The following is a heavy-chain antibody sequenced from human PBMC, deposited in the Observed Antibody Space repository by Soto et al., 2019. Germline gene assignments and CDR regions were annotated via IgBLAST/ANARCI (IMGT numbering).Heavy chain of an antibody. CDR2: ISATGGGT. Sequence: PGGSLRLSCAASGFKFSNYAMSWVRQAPGKGLEWVSLISATGGGTYYADSVKGRFTISRDNSHNTLYLQVHSLTAEDTAVYYCAKDRRAGGNSAFNFDFWGQGAQVTVSS. V-gene: IGHV3-23*01. CDR3: AKDRRAGGNSAFNFDF. J-gene: IGHJ5*01. CDR1: GFKFSNYA. D-gene: IGHD3-16*01.